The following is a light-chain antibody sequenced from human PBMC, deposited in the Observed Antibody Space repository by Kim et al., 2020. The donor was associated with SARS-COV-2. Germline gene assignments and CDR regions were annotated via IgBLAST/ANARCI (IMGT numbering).Light chain of an antibody. CDR2: GKN. Sequence: SSELTQDPAVSVALGQTVRITCQGDSLRSYYASWYQQKPGQAPVLVIYGKNNRPSGIPDRFSGSSSGNTASLTITVAQAEDEADYYCNSRDSSGNPVVVFGGGTKLTVL. CDR3: NSRDSSGNPVVV. CDR1: SLRSYY. J-gene: IGLJ2*01. V-gene: IGLV3-19*01.